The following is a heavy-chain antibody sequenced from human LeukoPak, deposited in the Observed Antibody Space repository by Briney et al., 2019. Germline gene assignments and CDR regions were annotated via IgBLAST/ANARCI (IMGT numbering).Heavy chain of an antibody. Sequence: QPGGSLRLSCAASGFTFSSYVMHWVRQAPGKGLEWVALISSDENNKYHADSVKGRFTISRDNSKNTLFLQMNSLRPEDTAVYYCASKWFCGGDCYYQIDFWGQGTLVTVSS. V-gene: IGHV3-30*03. D-gene: IGHD2-21*02. CDR1: GFTFSSYV. CDR3: ASKWFCGGDCYYQIDF. J-gene: IGHJ4*02. CDR2: ISSDENNK.